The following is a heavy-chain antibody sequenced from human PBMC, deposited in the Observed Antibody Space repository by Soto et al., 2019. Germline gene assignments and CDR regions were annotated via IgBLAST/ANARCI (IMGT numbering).Heavy chain of an antibody. Sequence: LRLSCEASGFRFNSYSMNWVRQAPQKGLEWVSLIDARSNYIYYADSVKGRFTISRDNARNSLYLQMDSLRVEDTAVYYCVRENEMAGATSAFEYWGQGTPVTVSS. CDR1: GFRFNSYS. CDR3: VRENEMAGATSAFEY. D-gene: IGHD1-26*01. CDR2: IDARSNYI. J-gene: IGHJ4*02. V-gene: IGHV3-21*06.